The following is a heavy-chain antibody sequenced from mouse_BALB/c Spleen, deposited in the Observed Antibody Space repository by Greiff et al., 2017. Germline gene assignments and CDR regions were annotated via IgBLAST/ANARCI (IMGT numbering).Heavy chain of an antibody. V-gene: IGHV1-69*02. J-gene: IGHJ4*01. CDR2: IYPSDSYT. CDR1: GYTFTSYW. Sequence: QVQLKQPGAELVRPGASVKLSCKASGYTFTSYWINWVKQRPGQGLEWIGNIYPSDSYTNYNQKFKDKATLTVDKSSSTAYMQLSSPTSEDSAVYYCTRGEAMDYWGQGTSVTVSS. CDR3: TRGEAMDY.